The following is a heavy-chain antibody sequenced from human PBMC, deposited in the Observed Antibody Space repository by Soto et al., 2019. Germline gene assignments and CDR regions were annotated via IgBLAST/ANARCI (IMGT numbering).Heavy chain of an antibody. J-gene: IGHJ6*02. D-gene: IGHD3-22*01. CDR3: ARWYNSSGYFLGYGMDV. Sequence: ASVKVSCKASGYTFTGYYMHWVRQAPGQGLEWMGWINPNSGGTNYAQKFQGRVTMTRDTSISTAYMELRRLRSDDTAVYYSARWYNSSGYFLGYGMDVWGQGTTVTVSS. V-gene: IGHV1-2*02. CDR1: GYTFTGYY. CDR2: INPNSGGT.